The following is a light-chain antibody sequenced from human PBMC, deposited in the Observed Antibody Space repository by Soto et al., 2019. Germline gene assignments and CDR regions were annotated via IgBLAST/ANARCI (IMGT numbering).Light chain of an antibody. J-gene: IGLJ1*01. V-gene: IGLV2-14*01. CDR3: SSYTSSSLYV. CDR2: EVS. CDR1: SSDVGGYNY. Sequence: QSVLTQPASVSGSPGQSITISCTGTSSDVGGYNYVSWYQQHPGKAPKLMIYEVSNRPSGVSNRFSGSNSSKTASLTISGLQDEDDADYYCSSYTSSSLYVFGTGTKLTVL.